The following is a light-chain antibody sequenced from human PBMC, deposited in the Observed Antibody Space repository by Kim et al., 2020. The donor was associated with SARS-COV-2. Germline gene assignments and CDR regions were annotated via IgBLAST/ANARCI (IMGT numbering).Light chain of an antibody. CDR1: SSDVGSYNL. J-gene: IGLJ1*01. CDR2: EVS. Sequence: QSITISCTGTSSDVGSYNLVSWYQQHPGKAPKLMIYEVSKRPSGVSNRFSGSESGNTASLTISGLQAEDEADYYCCSYAGSSTLYVFGTGTKVTVL. V-gene: IGLV2-23*02. CDR3: CSYAGSSTLYV.